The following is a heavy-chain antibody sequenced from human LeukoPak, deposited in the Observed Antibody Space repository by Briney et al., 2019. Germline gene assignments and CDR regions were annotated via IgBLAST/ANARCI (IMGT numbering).Heavy chain of an antibody. CDR3: VREGHDNGWSFDY. D-gene: IGHD6-19*01. V-gene: IGHV3-7*01. Sequence: GGSLRLSCAASGLTFSDYGMSWVRQAPGKGLEWVANMNQGGSEKYYVDSVEGRFTISRDNPKNSLYLQMTSLRAEDAAVYYCVREGHDNGWSFDYWGKGALVTVSS. CDR2: MNQGGSEK. J-gene: IGHJ4*02. CDR1: GLTFSDYG.